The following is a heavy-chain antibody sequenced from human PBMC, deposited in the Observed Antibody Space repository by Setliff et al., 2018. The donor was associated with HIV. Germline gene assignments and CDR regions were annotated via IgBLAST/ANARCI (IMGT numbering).Heavy chain of an antibody. D-gene: IGHD1-26*01. CDR3: ARDDPAGGIDY. V-gene: IGHV5-51*01. CDR1: GYSFTSYW. Sequence: WESLKISCKGSGYSFTSYWIGWVRQMPGKGLEWMGIIHPGDSDTRYSPSFQGQVTISADKSISTAYLRWNSLRAEDTAIYYCARDDPAGGIDYWGQGTLVTVSS. CDR2: IHPGDSDT. J-gene: IGHJ4*02.